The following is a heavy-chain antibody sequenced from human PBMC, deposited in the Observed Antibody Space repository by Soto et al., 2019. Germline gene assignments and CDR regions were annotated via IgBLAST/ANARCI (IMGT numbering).Heavy chain of an antibody. CDR1: GGTFSSYT. D-gene: IGHD2-2*01. Sequence: SVKVSCKASGGTFSSYTISWVRQAPGQGLGWMGRIIPILGIANYAQKFQGRVTITADKSTSTAYMELSSLRSEDTAVYYCARTGVVPGTGFDPWGQGTLVTVSS. CDR2: IIPILGIA. J-gene: IGHJ5*02. V-gene: IGHV1-69*02. CDR3: ARTGVVPGTGFDP.